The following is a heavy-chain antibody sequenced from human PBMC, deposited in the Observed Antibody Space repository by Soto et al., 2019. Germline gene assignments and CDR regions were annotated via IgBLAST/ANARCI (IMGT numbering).Heavy chain of an antibody. CDR2: IFYSGTT. J-gene: IGHJ6*02. Sequence: SETLSLTCTVSGDSISSADYYWSWIRQTPGKGLEWIGHIFYSGTTYYSPSLKSRLTISVDTSKNHFSLRLTSVTAADTAVYYCARDLWVEPELYYYGMDVWGQGTTVTVSS. D-gene: IGHD1-1*01. CDR1: GDSISSADYY. V-gene: IGHV4-30-4*01. CDR3: ARDLWVEPELYYYGMDV.